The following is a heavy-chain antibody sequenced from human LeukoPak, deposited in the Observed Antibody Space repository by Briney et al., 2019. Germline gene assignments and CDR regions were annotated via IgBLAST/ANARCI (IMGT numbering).Heavy chain of an antibody. D-gene: IGHD3-10*01. CDR1: GFSFSSYG. J-gene: IGHJ4*02. CDR3: AKDRGALRGALDY. Sequence: GGSLRLSCAASGFSFSSYGMYWVRQAPGKGLEWVALISHDGSNKYYADSVKGRFTISRDNSKNTLFLQMNSLRAEDTAVYYCAKDRGALRGALDYWGQGTLVTVSS. CDR2: ISHDGSNK. V-gene: IGHV3-30*18.